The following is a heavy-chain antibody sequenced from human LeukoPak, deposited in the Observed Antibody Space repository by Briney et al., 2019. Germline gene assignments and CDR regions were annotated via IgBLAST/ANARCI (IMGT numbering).Heavy chain of an antibody. D-gene: IGHD6-19*01. CDR2: ISSSSSTI. CDR1: GFTFSSYS. Sequence: GGSLRLSCAASGFTFSSYSMNWVRQAPGKGLEWVSYISSSSSTIYYADSVKGRFTISRDNAKNSLYLQMNSLKAEDTAVYYCARDSYSSGPDYWGQGTLVTVSS. J-gene: IGHJ4*02. CDR3: ARDSYSSGPDY. V-gene: IGHV3-48*01.